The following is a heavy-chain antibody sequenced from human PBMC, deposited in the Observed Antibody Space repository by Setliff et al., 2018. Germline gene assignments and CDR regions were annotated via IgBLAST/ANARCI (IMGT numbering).Heavy chain of an antibody. J-gene: IGHJ5*02. Sequence: SVKVSCKASGGTFSSYGISWVRQAPGQGLEWMGGTIPIFGTTDYAQKFQGRVTIITDESTSTAFMQLSSLRSEDTAVYYCVREGLSFGPGCCPNWLDPWGQGTLVTVSS. V-gene: IGHV1-69*05. CDR1: GGTFSSYG. CDR2: TIPIFGTT. CDR3: VREGLSFGPGCCPNWLDP. D-gene: IGHD3-3*01.